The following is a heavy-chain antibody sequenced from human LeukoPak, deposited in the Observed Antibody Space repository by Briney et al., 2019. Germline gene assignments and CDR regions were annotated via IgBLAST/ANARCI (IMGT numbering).Heavy chain of an antibody. CDR1: GGSFSGYY. J-gene: IGHJ4*02. V-gene: IGHV4-34*01. CDR3: ARGHLYGVLDY. CDR2: INHSGST. D-gene: IGHD4-17*01. Sequence: SETLSLTCAVYGGSFSGYYWSWIRQPPGKGLEWIGEINHSGSTNHNPSLKSRVTISVDTSKNQFSLKLSSVTAADTAVYYCARGHLYGVLDYWGQGTLVTVSS.